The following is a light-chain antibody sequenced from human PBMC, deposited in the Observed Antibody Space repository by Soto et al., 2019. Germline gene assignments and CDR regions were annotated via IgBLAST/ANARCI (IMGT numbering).Light chain of an antibody. CDR2: GAS. J-gene: IGKJ1*01. CDR3: QQYNNWPWT. Sequence: MAQSPATLSVSPGEGATLSCRASQSVSTNLAWYQQKPGQAPRLLMYGASTRATGITARFRGSGSGTIFTLTISSLQSEDFAVYYCQQYNNWPWTFGQGTKVDI. CDR1: QSVSTN. V-gene: IGKV3-15*01.